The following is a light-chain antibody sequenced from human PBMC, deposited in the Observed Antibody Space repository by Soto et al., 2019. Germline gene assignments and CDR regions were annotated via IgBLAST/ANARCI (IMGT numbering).Light chain of an antibody. J-gene: IGKJ5*01. V-gene: IGKV3-20*01. CDR1: QSVSSSY. CDR3: QQYGSLIT. CDR2: GAS. Sequence: EIVLTQSPGTLSLSPGERAILPCRASQSVSSSYLAWYQQKPGQAPRLLIYGASSRATDIPDRFSGSGSGTDFTLTISRLEPEDFTVYYCQQYGSLITFGQGTRLEIK.